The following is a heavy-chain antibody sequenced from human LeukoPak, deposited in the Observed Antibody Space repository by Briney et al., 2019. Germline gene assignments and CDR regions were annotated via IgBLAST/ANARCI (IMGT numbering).Heavy chain of an antibody. Sequence: SETLSLTCSVSGDSFSSSSYYWGWIRQPPGKGPEWIGSIYYRGSTFYNPSLKSRVTIAVDTSNNQFSLNLNSVTAADTAVYYCARLTAMYSSSWPGVIDYWGQGTLVTVSS. D-gene: IGHD6-13*01. CDR1: GDSFSSSSYY. CDR2: IYYRGST. V-gene: IGHV4-39*01. CDR3: ARLTAMYSSSWPGVIDY. J-gene: IGHJ4*02.